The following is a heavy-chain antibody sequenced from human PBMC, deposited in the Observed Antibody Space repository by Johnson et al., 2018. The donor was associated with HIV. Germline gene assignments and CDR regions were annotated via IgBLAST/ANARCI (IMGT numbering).Heavy chain of an antibody. D-gene: IGHD5-18*01. V-gene: IGHV3-53*01. CDR2: IYSGGST. J-gene: IGHJ3*02. Sequence: EMQLVESGGGLIQPGGSLRLSCAASGFTVSSNYMSWVRQAPGKGLEWVSVIYSGGSTYYADSVKGRFTISRDNSKNTLYLQMNSLRAEDTAVHYCARGLIIQVWLQGAFDIGGQGTMVTVSS. CDR1: GFTVSSNY. CDR3: ARGLIIQVWLQGAFDI.